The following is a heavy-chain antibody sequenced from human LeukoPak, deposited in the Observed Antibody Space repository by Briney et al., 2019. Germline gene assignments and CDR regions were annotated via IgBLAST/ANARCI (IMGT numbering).Heavy chain of an antibody. V-gene: IGHV3-53*01. CDR3: ARGPAGYN. CDR1: GFTVSSNH. CDR2: IYSGGST. D-gene: IGHD1-1*01. Sequence: GGSLRLSCAASGFTVSSNHMSWVRQAPGRGLEWVSVIYSGGSTDYADSVKGRFTISRDNSKNTLYLQMNSLRAEDTAVYHCARGPAGYNWGQGTLVTVSS. J-gene: IGHJ4*02.